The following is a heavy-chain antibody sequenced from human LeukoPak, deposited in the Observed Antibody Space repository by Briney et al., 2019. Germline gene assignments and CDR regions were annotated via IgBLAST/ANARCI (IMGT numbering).Heavy chain of an antibody. CDR1: GGSISSYY. D-gene: IGHD3-22*01. CDR3: ARHGGYDSSGYYYDY. CDR2: IYYSGST. Sequence: SETLSLTCTVSGGSISSYYWSWIRQPPGKGLEWIGYIYYSGSTYYNPSLKSRVTISVDTSKNQFSLKLSSVTAADTAVYYCARHGGYDSSGYYYDYWGQGTLVTVSS. J-gene: IGHJ4*02. V-gene: IGHV4-59*04.